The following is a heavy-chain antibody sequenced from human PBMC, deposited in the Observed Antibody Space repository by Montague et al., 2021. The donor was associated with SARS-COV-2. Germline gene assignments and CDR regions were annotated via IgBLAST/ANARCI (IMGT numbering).Heavy chain of an antibody. J-gene: IGHJ6*02. CDR2: TYYRSKWYN. CDR1: GDSVSSNRAA. D-gene: IGHD3-10*01. CDR3: ARGLWFGELLSLYYYYGMDV. Sequence: CAISGDSVSSNRAAWNWIRQSPSRGLEWLGRTYYRSKWYNDYVVSVKSRITINPDTSKNQFSLQLNSVTPEDTAVYYCARGLWFGELLSLYYYYGMDVWGQGTTVTVSS. V-gene: IGHV6-1*01.